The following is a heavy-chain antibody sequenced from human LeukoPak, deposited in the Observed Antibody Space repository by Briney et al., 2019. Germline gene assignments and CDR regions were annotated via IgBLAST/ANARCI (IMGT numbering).Heavy chain of an antibody. Sequence: ASVKVSCKASGGTFSSYAFSWVRQAPGQGLERVGGSIPFFGGANNAQKFQGRVTITADKPTSTAYMELSSMRSEDTAVYYCARLLQQERPGYYYYYYMDVWGKGTTVTVSS. CDR1: GGTFSSYA. CDR3: ARLLQQERPGYYYYYYMDV. J-gene: IGHJ6*03. D-gene: IGHD1-1*01. CDR2: SIPFFGGA. V-gene: IGHV1-69*06.